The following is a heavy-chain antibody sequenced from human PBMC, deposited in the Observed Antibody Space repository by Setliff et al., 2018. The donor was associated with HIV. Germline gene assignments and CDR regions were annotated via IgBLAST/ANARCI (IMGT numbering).Heavy chain of an antibody. V-gene: IGHV4-59*01. Sequence: LSLTCTVSGGSISGYYWSWIRQPPGKGLEWIGYIYYIGNTNYNPSLKGRVTLSVDTSKNQLSLKLSSVTAADTAVYYCARGRSRYYYDGSGYYVDYGGQGTLVTVSS. CDR3: ARGRSRYYYDGSGYYVDY. CDR1: GGSISGYY. D-gene: IGHD3-22*01. CDR2: IYYIGNT. J-gene: IGHJ4*02.